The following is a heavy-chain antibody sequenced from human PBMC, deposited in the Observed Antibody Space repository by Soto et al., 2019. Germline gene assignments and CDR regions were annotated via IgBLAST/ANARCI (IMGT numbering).Heavy chain of an antibody. CDR2: IYYSGST. D-gene: IGHD7-27*01. J-gene: IGHJ5*02. CDR3: ATELGRRSRHS. Sequence: RIRQRTGKGLEWIGYIYYSGSTFYNPSLKCRVTISVDTSKNQFSLNLNSVTAVYTAIYYCATELGRRSRHSCGQAILIT. V-gene: IGHV4-59*04.